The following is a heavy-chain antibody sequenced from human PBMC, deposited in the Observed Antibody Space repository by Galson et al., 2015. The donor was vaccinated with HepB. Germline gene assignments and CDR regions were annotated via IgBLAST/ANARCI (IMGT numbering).Heavy chain of an antibody. Sequence: ATLSLTCTVSGGPITGYYWSWIRQPAGKGLEWIGRIYSTGSTNYNPSLKSRVSMSVDTSKKEVSLKLSSVTAADTAVHYCATENGYYGDFFDYWGQGTLVTVSS. CDR2: IYSTGST. J-gene: IGHJ4*02. D-gene: IGHD3-22*01. CDR3: ATENGYYGDFFDY. CDR1: GGPITGYY. V-gene: IGHV4-4*07.